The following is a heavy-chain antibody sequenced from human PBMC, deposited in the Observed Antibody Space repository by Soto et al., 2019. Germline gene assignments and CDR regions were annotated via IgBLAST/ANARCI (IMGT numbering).Heavy chain of an antibody. V-gene: IGHV3-21*01. CDR3: ARVKEFTIFGQGPYGMDV. CDR1: GFTFSSYS. CDR2: ISSSSSYI. J-gene: IGHJ6*02. Sequence: EVQLVESGGGLVKPGGSLRLSFAASGFTFSSYSMNWVRQAPGKGLEWVSSISSSSSYIYYADSVKGRFTISRDNAKNSLYLQMNSLRAEDTAVYYCARVKEFTIFGQGPYGMDVWGQGTTVTVSS. D-gene: IGHD3-3*01.